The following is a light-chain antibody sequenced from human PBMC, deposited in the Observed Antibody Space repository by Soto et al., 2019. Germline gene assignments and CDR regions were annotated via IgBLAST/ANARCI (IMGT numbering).Light chain of an antibody. CDR1: QTISTS. CDR2: AAS. CDR3: QQSSGIPYT. Sequence: DIQMTQSPSSLSASVGDRVTVTCRASQTISTSLNWYQQNAGKAPKLLIYAASTLQSGVPSRFSGSGSGTDFTLTISSLQPEDFATYYCQQSSGIPYTFGQGTKLEIK. V-gene: IGKV1-39*01. J-gene: IGKJ2*01.